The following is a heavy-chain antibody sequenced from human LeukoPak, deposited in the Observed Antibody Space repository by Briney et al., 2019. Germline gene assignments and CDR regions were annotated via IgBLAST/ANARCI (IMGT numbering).Heavy chain of an antibody. CDR3: ARVLTTVVTPNGLDY. CDR1: GFTFSDHY. J-gene: IGHJ4*02. CDR2: TRNKANSYTT. V-gene: IGHV3-72*01. Sequence: GGSLRLSCAASGFTFSDHYMDWVRQAPGKGLEWVGRTRNKANSYTTEYAASVKGRFTISRDDSKNSLYLQMNSLKTEDTAVYYCARVLTTVVTPNGLDYWGQGTLVTVSS. D-gene: IGHD4-23*01.